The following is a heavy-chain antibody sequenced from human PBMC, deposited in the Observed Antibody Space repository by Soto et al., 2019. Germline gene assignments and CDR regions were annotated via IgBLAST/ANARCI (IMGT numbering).Heavy chain of an antibody. J-gene: IGHJ4*02. CDR3: ARESRYCSGGSCYFLPGIDY. CDR2: IIPIFGTA. Sequence: QVQLVQSGAEVKKPGSSVKVSCKASGGTFSSYAISWVRQAPGQGLEWMGGIIPIFGTANYAQKFQGRVTITADESTSTASMEPGSLRAEDTAVYYCARESRYCSGGSCYFLPGIDYWGQGTLVTVSS. D-gene: IGHD2-15*01. CDR1: GGTFSSYA. V-gene: IGHV1-69*12.